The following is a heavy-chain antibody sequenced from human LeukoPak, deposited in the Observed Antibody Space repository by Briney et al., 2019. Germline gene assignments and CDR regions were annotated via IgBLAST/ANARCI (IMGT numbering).Heavy chain of an antibody. CDR2: INHRGSA. V-gene: IGHV4-34*01. Sequence: SETRSLTCAVYGESFSAYFWNWIRQAPGKPLEYIGEINHRGSAHYNPSLKTRVTLSVDTSKNQFSLKLTSVTAADTAVYFCARGSSFDGYCSAGACDAGYYDSWGQGTPVTVSS. CDR3: ARGSSFDGYCSAGACDAGYYDS. CDR1: GESFSAYF. D-gene: IGHD2-15*01. J-gene: IGHJ4*02.